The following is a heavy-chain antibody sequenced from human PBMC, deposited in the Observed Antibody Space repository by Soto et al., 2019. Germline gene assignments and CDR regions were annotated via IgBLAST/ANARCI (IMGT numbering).Heavy chain of an antibody. D-gene: IGHD3-10*01. J-gene: IGHJ4*01. CDR1: GFTLTNYA. CDR3: AKDSLYYASSPSPGD. CDR2: ISGSGSGAATYYP. V-gene: IGHV3-23*01. Sequence: XGALRLSCAAAGFTLTNYAMSWVRQAPGKGLDWVSTISGSGSGAATYYPSYADSVKGRFTISRDNSKNTVSLEMNSLRAEDTAVYYCAKDSLYYASSPSPGDWGHGNLVTVSS.